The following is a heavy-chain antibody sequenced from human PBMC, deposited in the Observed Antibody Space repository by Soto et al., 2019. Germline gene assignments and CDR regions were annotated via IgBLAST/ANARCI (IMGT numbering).Heavy chain of an antibody. CDR2: INHSGST. CDR1: GGSFSGYY. CDR3: ARMGYYDILTGLPSYYCYYGMDV. D-gene: IGHD3-9*01. J-gene: IGHJ6*02. V-gene: IGHV4-34*01. Sequence: PSETLSLTCAVYGGSFSGYYWSWIRQPPGKGLEWIGEINHSGSTNYNPSLKSRVTISVDTSKNQFSLKLSSVTAADTAVYYCARMGYYDILTGLPSYYCYYGMDVWGQGTTVTVSS.